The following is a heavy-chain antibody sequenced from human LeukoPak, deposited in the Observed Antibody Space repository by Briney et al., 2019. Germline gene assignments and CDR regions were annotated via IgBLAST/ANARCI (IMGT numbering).Heavy chain of an antibody. D-gene: IGHD1-26*01. J-gene: IGHJ4*02. CDR3: AGGGDSKSYFGYFDY. V-gene: IGHV3-74*01. Sequence: GGSLGLSCTASGSSFSGHWMHWARQLPGKGLVWVSRISPTGSTTSYADSVKGRFTFSRDNAKNTLYLQVNNLRAEDTAVYYCAGGGDSKSYFGYFDYWAQGTLVTVSS. CDR2: ISPTGSTT. CDR1: GSSFSGHW.